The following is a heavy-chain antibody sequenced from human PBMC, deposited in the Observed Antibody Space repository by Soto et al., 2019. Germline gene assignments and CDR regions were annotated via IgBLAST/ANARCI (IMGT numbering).Heavy chain of an antibody. J-gene: IGHJ3*02. D-gene: IGHD3-22*01. V-gene: IGHV3-23*01. Sequence: GGSLRLSCAASGFTCRSYAMSWVRKDTGKGLEWVAAISGSGGSTYYADSVKGRFTISRDNSKNTLYLQMNSLRAEDTAVYYCAKEGGITMIVVVITTGWVDAFDIWGQGTMVTVSS. CDR3: AKEGGITMIVVVITTGWVDAFDI. CDR2: ISGSGGST. CDR1: GFTCRSYA.